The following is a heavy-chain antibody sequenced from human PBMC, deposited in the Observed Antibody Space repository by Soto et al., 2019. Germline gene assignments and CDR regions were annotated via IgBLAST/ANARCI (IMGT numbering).Heavy chain of an antibody. CDR2: IYYSGST. CDR3: AGVGTLAAAGIGCFQH. CDR1: GGSISSYY. V-gene: IGHV4-59*01. J-gene: IGHJ1*01. Sequence: QVQLQESGPGLVKPSETLSLTCTVSGGSISSYYWNWIRQPPGKGLEWIRYIYYSGSTRYNPSLKSTVTITIDTTKNQFPLKLSSVTAADTAVYYCAGVGTLAAAGIGCFQHWGQGTLFAVSS. D-gene: IGHD6-13*01.